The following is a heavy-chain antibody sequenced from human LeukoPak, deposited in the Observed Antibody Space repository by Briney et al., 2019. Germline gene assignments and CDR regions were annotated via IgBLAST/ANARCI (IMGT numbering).Heavy chain of an antibody. J-gene: IGHJ4*02. Sequence: PSETLSLTCTVSGGSISSYYWSWIRQPPGKRLEWIGRIYPRGRTDYNPSLKSRVTISIDTSKNQFSLKLSSVTAADTAVYYCARDWGSGHFDYWGQGTLVTVSS. CDR1: GGSISSYY. D-gene: IGHD3-10*01. CDR2: IYPRGRT. V-gene: IGHV4-4*08. CDR3: ARDWGSGHFDY.